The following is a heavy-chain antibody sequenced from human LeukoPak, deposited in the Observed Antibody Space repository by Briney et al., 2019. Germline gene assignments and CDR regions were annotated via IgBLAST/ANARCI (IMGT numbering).Heavy chain of an antibody. V-gene: IGHV4-4*07. CDR2: ISTTGST. CDR1: GDFSIHY. CDR3: AELGITMIGGV. Sequence: SETLSLTCTVSGDFSIHYWTWIRQPAGKGLEWIGRISTTGSTNYNTSLKSRITMSVDTSKNQFSLKLSSVTAADTAVYYCAELGITMIGGVWGKGTTVTISS. D-gene: IGHD3-10*02. J-gene: IGHJ6*04.